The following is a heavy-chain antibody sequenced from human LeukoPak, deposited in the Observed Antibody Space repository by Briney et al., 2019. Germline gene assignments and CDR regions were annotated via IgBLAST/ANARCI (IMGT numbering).Heavy chain of an antibody. CDR1: GGSISSYY. J-gene: IGHJ6*03. Sequence: SETLSLTCTVSGGSISSYYWSWIRQPPGKGLEWIGYIYYSGSTNYNPSLKSRVTISVDTSKNQFSLKLSSVTAADTAVYYCARFLSSRGWSFYYYYMDVWGKGTTVTVSS. V-gene: IGHV4-59*01. CDR2: IYYSGST. CDR3: ARFLSSRGWSFYYYYMDV. D-gene: IGHD6-19*01.